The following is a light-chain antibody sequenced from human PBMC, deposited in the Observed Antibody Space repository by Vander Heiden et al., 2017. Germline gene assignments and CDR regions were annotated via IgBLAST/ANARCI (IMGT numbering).Light chain of an antibody. J-gene: IGLJ3*02. CDR2: DNN. CDR1: SSNIGAGYD. CDR3: QSYDSSLSAWL. V-gene: IGLV1-40*01. Sequence: QSVLTQPPSVSGAPGQMVTVPCTGSSSNIGAGYDVNWYQQLPATAPKVLIYDNNNRPSGVPDRFSGSRSGASASLAITGLQAEDEADYYCQSYDSSLSAWLFGGGTKLTVL.